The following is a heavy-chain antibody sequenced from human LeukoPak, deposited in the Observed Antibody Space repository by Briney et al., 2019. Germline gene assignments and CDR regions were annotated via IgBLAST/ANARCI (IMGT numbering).Heavy chain of an antibody. D-gene: IGHD5-12*01. Sequence: PGGSLRLSCVASGFSFNNYAMNWVRQPPGKGLEWVSLIICRSGSTFYPDSVKGRFTISRDKSKNTLYLQMNSLRAEDTAVYYCAKGAYDYIEIAYFDYWGQGSLVTVSS. V-gene: IGHV3-23*01. J-gene: IGHJ4*02. CDR3: AKGAYDYIEIAYFDY. CDR2: IICRSGST. CDR1: GFSFNNYA.